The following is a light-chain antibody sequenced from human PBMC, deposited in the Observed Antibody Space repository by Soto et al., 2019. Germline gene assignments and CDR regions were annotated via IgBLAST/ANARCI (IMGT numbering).Light chain of an antibody. V-gene: IGKV3-15*01. J-gene: IGKJ1*01. CDR1: QSVSSN. Sequence: EIVMTQSPVTLSVSPGARVPLSCRASQSVSSNLAWYQQKPGQAPSLLIYGAFTRATGIPARFSGTGSGTEFTLTISSLQSEDFALYYCQQYNDWPLTFGQGAKVDI. CDR3: QQYNDWPLT. CDR2: GAF.